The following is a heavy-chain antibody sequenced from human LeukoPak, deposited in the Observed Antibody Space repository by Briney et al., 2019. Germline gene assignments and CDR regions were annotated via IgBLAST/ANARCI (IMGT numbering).Heavy chain of an antibody. J-gene: IGHJ6*03. D-gene: IGHD3-9*01. CDR2: IYYSGST. Sequence: PSETLSLTCTVSGGSISSYYWSWIRQPPGKGLEWIGYIYYSGSTNYNPSLKSRVTISVDTSKNQFSLKLSSVTAADTAVYYCASGTYFDDYYYYMDVWGKGTTVTVSS. V-gene: IGHV4-59*01. CDR1: GGSISSYY. CDR3: ASGTYFDDYYYYMDV.